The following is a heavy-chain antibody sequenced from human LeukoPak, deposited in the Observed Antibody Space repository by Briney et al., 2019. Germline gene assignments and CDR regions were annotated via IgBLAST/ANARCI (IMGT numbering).Heavy chain of an antibody. D-gene: IGHD5-12*01. J-gene: IGHJ4*01. Sequence: PGGSLRLSCAASGFAFTNACMSWVRRAPGKGLEWVGRIRSKNNGGTTDYAAPVRGRFSISRDDSKSTLYLQMNSLKTEDTAVYYCTTDPGYRGLYYFDYWGQEPWSPSPQ. V-gene: IGHV3-15*01. CDR3: TTDPGYRGLYYFDY. CDR2: IRSKNNGGTT. CDR1: GFAFTNAC.